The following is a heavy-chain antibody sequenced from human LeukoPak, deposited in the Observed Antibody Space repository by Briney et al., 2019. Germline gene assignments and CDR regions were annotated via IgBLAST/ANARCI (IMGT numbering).Heavy chain of an antibody. Sequence: SQTLSLTCTVSGGSISSGGYYWSWIRQHPGKGLEWIGYIYYSGSTYYNPSLKSRVTVSVDTSKNQFSLKLSSVTAADTAVYYCARAGGFFSPFGYWGQGTLVTVSS. CDR1: GGSISSGGYY. J-gene: IGHJ4*02. CDR3: ARAGGFFSPFGY. D-gene: IGHD3-16*01. V-gene: IGHV4-31*03. CDR2: IYYSGST.